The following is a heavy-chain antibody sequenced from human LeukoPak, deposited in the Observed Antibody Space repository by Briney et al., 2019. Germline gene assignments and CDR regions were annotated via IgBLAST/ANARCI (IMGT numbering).Heavy chain of an antibody. V-gene: IGHV3-15*01. CDR3: TTVQSVDGSGLDY. D-gene: IGHD3-22*01. CDR1: GFTFSNAW. Sequence: PGGSLRLSCAASGFTFSNAWMSWVRQAPGKGLEWVGRIKSKTDGGTTDYAAPVKGRFTISREDSKNTLYLQMNSLKTEDTAVYYCTTVQSVDGSGLDYWGQGTLVTVSS. J-gene: IGHJ4*02. CDR2: IKSKTDGGTT.